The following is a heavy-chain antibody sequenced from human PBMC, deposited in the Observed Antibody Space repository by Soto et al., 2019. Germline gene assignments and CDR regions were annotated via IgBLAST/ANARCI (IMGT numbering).Heavy chain of an antibody. CDR2: IYPGDSET. D-gene: IGHD5-12*01. V-gene: IGHV5-51*01. J-gene: IGHJ6*02. CDR3: ARRDATPFVYHGMDV. CDR1: VCSVTSYW. Sequence: GESLKISGEGSVCSVTSYWIGWVCQMPGNVLQSMGIIYPGDSETRDSPSFSGQVTLSADKAISNAYLRWSSLKASDTDLYYCARRDATPFVYHGMDVWGQGTTVTVSS.